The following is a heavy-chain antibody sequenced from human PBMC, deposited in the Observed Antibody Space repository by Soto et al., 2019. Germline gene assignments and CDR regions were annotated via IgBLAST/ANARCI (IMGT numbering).Heavy chain of an antibody. J-gene: IGHJ6*02. Sequence: QVQLVESGGGVVQPGRSLRLSCAASGFTFSSFGMHWVRQAPGKGLEWVAVISFDGSNKYYADSVKGTFSISSDNSKNTLSLQMNSLTAEDTAVYYCAKDTSKYSNNWPAYYGLDVWGQGTTVTVSS. V-gene: IGHV3-30*18. CDR1: GFTFSSFG. D-gene: IGHD1-1*01. CDR2: ISFDGSNK. CDR3: AKDTSKYSNNWPAYYGLDV.